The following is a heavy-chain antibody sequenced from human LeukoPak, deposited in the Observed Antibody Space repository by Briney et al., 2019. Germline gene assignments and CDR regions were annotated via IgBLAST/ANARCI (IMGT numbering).Heavy chain of an antibody. CDR3: ARPHLSYGDIRDYYYYYMDV. D-gene: IGHD4-17*01. CDR1: GFSISKYA. V-gene: IGHV3-30*04. Sequence: GRSLRLSCAASGFSISKYAMHWVRQAPGKGLEWVAVISYDGSNKYYADSVKGRFTISRDNSKNTVYLQMNSLRAEDTAVYYCARPHLSYGDIRDYYYYYMDVWGKGTTVTVSS. CDR2: ISYDGSNK. J-gene: IGHJ6*03.